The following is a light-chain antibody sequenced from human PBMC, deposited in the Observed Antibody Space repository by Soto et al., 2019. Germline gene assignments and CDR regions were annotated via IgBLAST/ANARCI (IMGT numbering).Light chain of an antibody. Sequence: DIVLTQSPATLSLSPGERATLSCRTSQSVSSYLGWYQQKPGQAPRLLIYDAVNRATGLPASFSGSGSGTDFALTMSSLQPEDFAVYYCQQRSEWPLTFGGGTKVEIK. CDR2: DAV. CDR1: QSVSSY. CDR3: QQRSEWPLT. J-gene: IGKJ4*01. V-gene: IGKV3-11*01.